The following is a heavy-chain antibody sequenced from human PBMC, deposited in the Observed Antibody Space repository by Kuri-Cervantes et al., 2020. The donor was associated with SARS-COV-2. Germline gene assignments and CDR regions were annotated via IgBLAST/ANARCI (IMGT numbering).Heavy chain of an antibody. D-gene: IGHD1-1*01. V-gene: IGHV3-74*01. J-gene: IGHJ6*02. Sequence: GGSLRLSCAASGFTFSGHWIHWVRQAPGKGLVWVSRINPDGSYTNNADSVKGRFTLSRDNAKNMLFLQMNSLRAEDTAVYYCARDATTGTWYYYYGMDVWGQGTTVTVSS. CDR1: GFTFSGHW. CDR2: INPDGSYT. CDR3: ARDATTGTWYYYYGMDV.